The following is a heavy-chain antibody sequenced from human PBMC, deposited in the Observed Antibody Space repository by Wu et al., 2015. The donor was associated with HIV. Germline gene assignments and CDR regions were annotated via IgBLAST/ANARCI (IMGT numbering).Heavy chain of an antibody. CDR1: GNTFNA. V-gene: IGHV1-69*05. CDR3: ATPRSPGFSSAWPTYFDY. CDR2: IIPLFGTR. Sequence: QVQLVQSGAEVKKPGSSVKISCKASGNTFNAINWVRQAPGQGLEWMGGIIPLFGTRDYAQVFQGRVTITTDESTSTAHMTLTSLTSEDTAVYYCATPRSPGFSSAWPTYFDYWGQGTLVTVSS. D-gene: IGHD6-19*01. J-gene: IGHJ4*02.